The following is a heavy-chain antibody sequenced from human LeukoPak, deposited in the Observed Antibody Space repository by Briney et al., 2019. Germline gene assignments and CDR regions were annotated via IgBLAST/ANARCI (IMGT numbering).Heavy chain of an antibody. V-gene: IGHV4-30-2*01. CDR1: GGSISSGGYY. Sequence: SETLSLTCTVSGGSISSGGYYWSWIRQPPGKGLEWIGYIYHSGSTYYNPSLKSRVTISVDRSKSQFSLKLSSVTAADTAVYYCAKYGPRMLWGKGTTVTVSS. J-gene: IGHJ6*04. D-gene: IGHD2-15*01. CDR2: IYHSGST. CDR3: AKYGPRML.